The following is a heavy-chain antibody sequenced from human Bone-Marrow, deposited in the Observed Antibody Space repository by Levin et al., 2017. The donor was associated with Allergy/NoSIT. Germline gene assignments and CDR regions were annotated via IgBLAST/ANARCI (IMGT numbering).Heavy chain of an antibody. Sequence: ASVKVSCKASGYTFTMYAITWVRQAPVQGLQWVGWISGYNGDTKFAENLQGRVTLITDTSTKTAYLELTSRRDDDPAVYYCARSRCSSYNWPGQLDYWGEETLVTVSS. D-gene: IGHD1-1*01. V-gene: IGHV1-18*01. CDR1: GYTFTMYA. CDR3: ARSRCSSYNWPGQLDY. CDR2: ISGYNGDT. J-gene: IGHJ4*02.